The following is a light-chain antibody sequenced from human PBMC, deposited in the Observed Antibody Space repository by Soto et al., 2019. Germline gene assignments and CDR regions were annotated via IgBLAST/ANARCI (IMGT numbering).Light chain of an antibody. CDR1: QTVSTNY. J-gene: IGKJ4*01. V-gene: IGKV3D-20*02. Sequence: EIVLTQSPGTLSLSPGERATLSCRASQTVSTNYLAWYQQKPGQAPRLLIYGASKRATGIPDRFSGSGSGTDFTLTISRLEPEDFATYYCQQRVDWPLTFGGGTRVQI. CDR3: QQRVDWPLT. CDR2: GAS.